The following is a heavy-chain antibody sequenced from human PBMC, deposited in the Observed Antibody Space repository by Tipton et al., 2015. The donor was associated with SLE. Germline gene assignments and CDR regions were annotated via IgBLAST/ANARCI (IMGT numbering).Heavy chain of an antibody. CDR1: GGSISSYY. CDR2: IYYSGST. V-gene: IGHV4-59*08. Sequence: TLSLTCTVSGGSISSYYWSWIRQPPGKGLEWIGYIYYSGSTNYNPSLKSRVTISVDTSKNQFSLKLSSVTAADTAVYYCARSGGYNNYYYHYYMDVWGKGTTVTVSS. J-gene: IGHJ6*03. CDR3: ARSGGYNNYYYHYYMDV. D-gene: IGHD5-24*01.